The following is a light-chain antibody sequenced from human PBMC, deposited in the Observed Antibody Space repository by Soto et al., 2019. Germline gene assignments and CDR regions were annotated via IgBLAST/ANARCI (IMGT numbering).Light chain of an antibody. J-gene: IGKJ2*01. CDR1: QSASDN. Sequence: EIVMTQSPATLSVSPGGRATLSCRASQSASDNLAWYQHKRGQAPRLLIYVASARATDIPARFSGSGSGTEFTLTISSMQSEDFAVYFCQQYYKLPYTFGPGASLEIK. CDR3: QQYYKLPYT. CDR2: VAS. V-gene: IGKV3-15*01.